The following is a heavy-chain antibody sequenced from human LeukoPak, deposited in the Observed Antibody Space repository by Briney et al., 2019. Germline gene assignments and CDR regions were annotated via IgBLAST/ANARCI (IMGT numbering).Heavy chain of an antibody. CDR2: IGTAGDT. CDR3: ARAAVPYSSSWYDY. D-gene: IGHD6-13*01. Sequence: GGSLRLSCAASGFTFSSYDMHWVRQATGKGLEWVSAIGTAGDTYYPGSVKGRFTISRENAKNSLYLQMNSLRAGDTAVYYCARAAVPYSSSWYDYWGQGTLVTVSS. CDR1: GFTFSSYD. V-gene: IGHV3-13*01. J-gene: IGHJ4*02.